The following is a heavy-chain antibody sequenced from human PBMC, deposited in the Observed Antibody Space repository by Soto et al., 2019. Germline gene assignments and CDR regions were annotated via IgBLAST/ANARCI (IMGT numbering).Heavy chain of an antibody. J-gene: IGHJ6*02. CDR2: IDTSGTT. CDR1: GGSISSYY. V-gene: IGHV4-4*07. D-gene: IGHD3-10*01. CDR3: ARGPRGYVYYHGMDV. Sequence: SETLSRTCPVSGGSISSYYCSGIRLSAGKGLEWIGRIDTSGTTNYYPSVKGRVTMSVNASKNQFSLNLSSVTAADTAVYYCARGPRGYVYYHGMDVWGQGTTVT.